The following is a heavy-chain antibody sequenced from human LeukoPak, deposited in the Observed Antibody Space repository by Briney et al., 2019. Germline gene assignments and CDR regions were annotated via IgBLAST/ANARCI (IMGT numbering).Heavy chain of an antibody. V-gene: IGHV1-2*02. Sequence: ASVKVSCKASGYTFTSYGISWVRQAPGQGLEWMGWINPNSGGTNYAQKFQGRVTMTRDTSISTAYMELSRLRSDDTAVYYCARERRKGIQLWLRGAHWFDPWGQGTLVTVSS. CDR2: INPNSGGT. CDR1: GYTFTSYG. CDR3: ARERRKGIQLWLRGAHWFDP. J-gene: IGHJ5*02. D-gene: IGHD5-18*01.